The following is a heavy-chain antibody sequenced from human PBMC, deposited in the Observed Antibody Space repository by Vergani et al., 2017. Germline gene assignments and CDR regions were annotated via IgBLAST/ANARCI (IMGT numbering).Heavy chain of an antibody. Sequence: QLQLQASGSGLVKPSQTLSLTCAVSGGSISSGGYSWSWIRQPPGKGLEWIGYIYHSGSTYSNPSLKRRVTISVDSAKNQFSLKLISVTAADTAVYYCASLPPGIAAAGSDYWGQGTLVTVSS. CDR1: GGSISSGGYS. J-gene: IGHJ4*02. V-gene: IGHV4-30-2*01. D-gene: IGHD6-13*01. CDR2: IYHSGST. CDR3: ASLPPGIAAAGSDY.